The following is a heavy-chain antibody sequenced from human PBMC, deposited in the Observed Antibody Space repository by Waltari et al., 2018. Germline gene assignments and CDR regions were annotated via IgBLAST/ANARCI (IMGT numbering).Heavy chain of an antibody. CDR1: GYTFTRYY. J-gene: IGHJ4*02. CDR2: INPSGGTT. D-gene: IGHD2-2*01. Sequence: QVQLVQSGAEVKKSVASVKISCKASGYTFTRYYWLLVRPAPGQGLEWMGIINPSGGTTTYTQKFQGRVTMTRDTSTSTVYMELSSLTSEDTAVFYCARGLETAFMPADYWGQGTLVTVSS. CDR3: ARGLETAFMPADY. V-gene: IGHV1-46*01.